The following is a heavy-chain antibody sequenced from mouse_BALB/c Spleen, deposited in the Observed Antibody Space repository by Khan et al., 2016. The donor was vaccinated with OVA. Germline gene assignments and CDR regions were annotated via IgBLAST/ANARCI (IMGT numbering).Heavy chain of an antibody. CDR1: GDSITTGY. Sequence: EVQLVESGPSLVKPSQTLSLTCSVTGDSITTGYWNWIRKFPGNKLEYMGYIIYTGYTYYNPSLKSRISITLHTSNNQSYLQLNSVTDEDTATYYCARSTYRYAFVYWGQGTLVTVSA. D-gene: IGHD2-14*01. V-gene: IGHV3-8*02. CDR3: ARSTYRYAFVY. J-gene: IGHJ3*01. CDR2: IIYTGYT.